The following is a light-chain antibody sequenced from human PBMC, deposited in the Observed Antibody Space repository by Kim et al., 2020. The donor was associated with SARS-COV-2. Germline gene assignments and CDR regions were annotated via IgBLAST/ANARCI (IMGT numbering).Light chain of an antibody. J-gene: IGKJ5*01. CDR2: EAS. V-gene: IGKV1-33*01. CDR3: QQHDSLPIT. Sequence: ASVGDRVTITCQASQDINNFLNWYQHKPGKAPKVLIYEASELVTGAPSRFSGSGSGTDFTLTITSLQPEDFATYYCQQHDSLPITFGQGTRLEIK. CDR1: QDINNF.